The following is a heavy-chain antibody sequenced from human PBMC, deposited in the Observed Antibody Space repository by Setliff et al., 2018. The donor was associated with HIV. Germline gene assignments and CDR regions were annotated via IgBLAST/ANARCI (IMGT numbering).Heavy chain of an antibody. J-gene: IGHJ4*02. V-gene: IGHV1-8*02. CDR1: GYTFTSYH. Sequence: ASVKVSCKASGYTFTSYHINWVRQATGQGLEWMGWINPNSGNTGYAQKFQGRVTMTRNTSISTAYMELSSLRSDDSAIYYCARDGNGACEYWGQGTQVTVAS. D-gene: IGHD1-26*01. CDR3: ARDGNGACEY. CDR2: INPNSGNT.